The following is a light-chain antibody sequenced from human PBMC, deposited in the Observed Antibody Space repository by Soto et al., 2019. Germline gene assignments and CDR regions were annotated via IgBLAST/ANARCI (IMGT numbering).Light chain of an antibody. V-gene: IGKV3-11*01. CDR1: QSVSSY. Sequence: EIVLTPSPATLSLSPGERATLSCRASQSVSSYLAWYQQKPGQAPRLLIYDASNRATGIPARFCGSGSGTDVTLTISSLEPEDFADYYCQQRSNWPQWTFGQGTKVDIK. CDR3: QQRSNWPQWT. J-gene: IGKJ1*01. CDR2: DAS.